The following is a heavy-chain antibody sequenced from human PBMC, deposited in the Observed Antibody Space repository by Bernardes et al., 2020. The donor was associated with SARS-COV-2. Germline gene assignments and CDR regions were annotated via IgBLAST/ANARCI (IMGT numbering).Heavy chain of an antibody. CDR3: ARDRGPYYYYMDV. Sequence: GGSLRLSCAASGFTFSSYAMSWVRQAPGKGLEWVSAISGSGGSTYYADSVKGRFTISRDNSKNTLYLQMNSLRAEDTAVYYCARDRGPYYYYMDVWGKGTTVTVSS. J-gene: IGHJ6*03. V-gene: IGHV3-23*01. CDR1: GFTFSSYA. CDR2: ISGSGGST.